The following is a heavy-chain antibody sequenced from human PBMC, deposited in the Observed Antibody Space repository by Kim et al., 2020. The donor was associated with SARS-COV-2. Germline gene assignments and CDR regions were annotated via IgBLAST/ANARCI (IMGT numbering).Heavy chain of an antibody. J-gene: IGHJ4*02. CDR3: AKGIWFGELSGY. D-gene: IGHD3-10*01. Sequence: YYAGPVKGRFTISRDNSKNTLYLQMNSLRAEDTAVYYCAKGIWFGELSGYWGQGTLVTVSS. V-gene: IGHV3-23*01.